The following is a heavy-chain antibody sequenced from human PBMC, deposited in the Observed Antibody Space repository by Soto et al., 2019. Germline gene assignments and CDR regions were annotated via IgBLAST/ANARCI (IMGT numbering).Heavy chain of an antibody. Sequence: GASVQVSCKASGHTFTSYDIYWVRQATGQGLEWMGRMNPNTGNSGYAQKFQGRVTMTSDTSISTAHMELSSLRSEDTAVYYCARRAETNGWNGFGADKYYFDFWGQGTLVTVSS. V-gene: IGHV1-8*01. CDR3: ARRAETNGWNGFGADKYYFDF. D-gene: IGHD1-1*01. J-gene: IGHJ4*02. CDR1: GHTFTSYD. CDR2: MNPNTGNS.